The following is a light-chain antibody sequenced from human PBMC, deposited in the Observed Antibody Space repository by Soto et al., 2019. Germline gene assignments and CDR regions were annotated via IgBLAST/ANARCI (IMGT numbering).Light chain of an antibody. CDR3: QQYNNWPPRIT. CDR1: QSVSSN. V-gene: IGKV3-15*01. Sequence: EIVMTQSPANLSVSPGERATLSCRASQSVSSNLAWYQQKPGQAPRLLIYGASTRATGIPARFSGSGSGTEFTLTISSLQSEDFAVYYCQQYNNWPPRITFGQGTRLEIK. CDR2: GAS. J-gene: IGKJ5*01.